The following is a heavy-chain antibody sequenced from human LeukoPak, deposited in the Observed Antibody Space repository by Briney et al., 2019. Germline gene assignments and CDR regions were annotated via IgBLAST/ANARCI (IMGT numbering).Heavy chain of an antibody. V-gene: IGHV3-74*01. CDR2: INSGGSST. CDR3: ARDPGRNGHFDY. J-gene: IGHJ4*02. Sequence: PGGSLRLSCAASGFTFRNHWMHWVRQAPGKGLVWVSRINSGGSSTSYGGPVEGRFTISRDNAKNSLYLQMNSLRAEDTAVYYCARDPGRNGHFDYWGQGTLVTVSS. D-gene: IGHD2-8*01. CDR1: GFTFRNHW.